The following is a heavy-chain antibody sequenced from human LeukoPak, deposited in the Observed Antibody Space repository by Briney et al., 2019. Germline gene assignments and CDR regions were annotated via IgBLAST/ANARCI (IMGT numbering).Heavy chain of an antibody. V-gene: IGHV3-33*01. Sequence: GGSLRLSCAASGFSFDTYAMHWVRQAPGQGLEWVALIWHDGSHKFYSNSVRGQFTISRDNSKNTVYLQMNNLRPDDTAVYYCARKFFGSGIYPDFGGQGPLVTVSP. CDR1: GFSFDTYA. J-gene: IGHJ4*02. CDR3: ARKFFGSGIYPDF. CDR2: IWHDGSHK. D-gene: IGHD3-10*01.